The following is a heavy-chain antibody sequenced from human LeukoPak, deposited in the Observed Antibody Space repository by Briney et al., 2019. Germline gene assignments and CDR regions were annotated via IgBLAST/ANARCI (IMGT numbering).Heavy chain of an antibody. CDR1: GYIVTSYG. CDR2: ISAYNGNT. CDR3: ARATTYYDFWSGYYYFDY. V-gene: IGHV1-18*01. D-gene: IGHD3-3*01. Sequence: ASVKVSCKAVGYIVTSYGISWVRQAPGQGLEWMGWISAYNGNTNYAQKLQGRVTMTTDTSTSTAYMELRSLRSDDTAVYYCARATTYYDFWSGYYYFDYWGQGTLVTVSS. J-gene: IGHJ4*02.